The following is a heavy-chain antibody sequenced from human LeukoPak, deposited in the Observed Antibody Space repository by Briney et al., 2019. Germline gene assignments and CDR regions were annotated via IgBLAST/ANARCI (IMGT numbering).Heavy chain of an antibody. Sequence: PSETLSLTCTVSGGSVSSGSYYWSWIRQPPGKGLEWIGYIDYSGSPNYNPSLKSRLAISVDTSKNQFSLKLSSVSAADTAVYYCARHRFPQMYYYGMDVWGQGTTVTVSS. D-gene: IGHD3-16*01. V-gene: IGHV4-61*01. CDR1: GGSVSSGSYY. CDR3: ARHRFPQMYYYGMDV. J-gene: IGHJ6*02. CDR2: IDYSGSP.